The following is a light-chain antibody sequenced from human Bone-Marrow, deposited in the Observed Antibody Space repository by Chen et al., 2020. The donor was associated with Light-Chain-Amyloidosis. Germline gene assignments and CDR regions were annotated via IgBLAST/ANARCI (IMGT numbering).Light chain of an antibody. CDR1: QNLLYHSNNKNY. V-gene: IGKV4-1*01. J-gene: IGKJ3*01. CDR2: WAS. CDR3: QQYYSAPLT. Sequence: DIVMPQSPDSLAVSLGERATINCKSSQNLLYHSNNKNYMAWYQQKAGQPPKLLIKWASIRKSGVPDRFSGSGSGTDFTLTISSLQSEDVAVYYCQQYYSAPLTFGPGTKVEIK.